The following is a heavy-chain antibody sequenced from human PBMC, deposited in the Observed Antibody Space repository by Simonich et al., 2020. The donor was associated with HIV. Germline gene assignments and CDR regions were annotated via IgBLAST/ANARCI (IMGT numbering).Heavy chain of an antibody. CDR3: SRQIVGATTAGY. D-gene: IGHD1-26*01. CDR2: IRSKANSYAT. Sequence: EYGGGLVQPGGSLKLSCAASGFTFSGSSMHWGRQASGKGLEWVGRIRSKANSYATTYAASVKGRFTISRDDSKNTAYLQMNSLKTEDTAVYYCSRQIVGATTAGYWGQGTLVTVSS. V-gene: IGHV3-73*02. J-gene: IGHJ4*02. CDR1: GFTFSGSS.